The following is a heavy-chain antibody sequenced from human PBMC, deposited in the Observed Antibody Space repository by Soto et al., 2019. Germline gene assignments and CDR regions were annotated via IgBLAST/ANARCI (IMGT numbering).Heavy chain of an antibody. J-gene: IGHJ4*02. V-gene: IGHV2-5*02. CDR3: AHTWGLPFDY. CDR1: GFSLRTTGVG. Sequence: KESGPTLVKPTQTLTLTCKYSGFSLRTTGVGVGWIRQPPGKALAWLGIFYWDDDKRYSPSLKNRLTLTNDISKSQVVLTLTNMDPVDTATYYCAHTWGLPFDYWGQGTLVIVSS. CDR2: FYWDDDK. D-gene: IGHD3-16*01.